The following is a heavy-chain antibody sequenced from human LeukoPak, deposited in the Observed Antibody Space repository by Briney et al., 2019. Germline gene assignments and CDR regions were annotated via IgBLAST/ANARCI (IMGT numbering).Heavy chain of an antibody. CDR3: AKGYSGSNPDAFDI. V-gene: IGHV3-30*02. J-gene: IGHJ3*02. CDR1: GFTFSSYG. CDR2: IRYDGSNK. Sequence: GGSLRLSCAASGFTFSSYGMHWVRQAPGKGLEWVTFIRYDGSNKYYADSVKGRFTISRDNSKNTLYLQMNSLRAEDTAVYYCAKGYSGSNPDAFDIWGQGTMVTVSS. D-gene: IGHD1-26*01.